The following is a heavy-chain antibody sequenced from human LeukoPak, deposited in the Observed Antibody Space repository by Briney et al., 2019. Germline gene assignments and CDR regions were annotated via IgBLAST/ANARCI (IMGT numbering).Heavy chain of an antibody. Sequence: GSLRLSCAASGFTFSSYSMNWVRQAPGKGLEWVSFISTSSSYIHNADSVMGRFTIFRDNTKNSLYLQMNSLRAEDTAVYYCARDIQYFYYYMDVWGKGTTVTVAS. CDR3: ARDIQYFYYYMDV. CDR1: GFTFSSYS. CDR2: ISTSSSYI. J-gene: IGHJ6*03. D-gene: IGHD1-1*01. V-gene: IGHV3-21*01.